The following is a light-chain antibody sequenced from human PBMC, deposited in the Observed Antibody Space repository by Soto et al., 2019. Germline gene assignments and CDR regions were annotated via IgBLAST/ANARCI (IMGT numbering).Light chain of an antibody. CDR3: HQANAFWGT. Sequence: DIQLTQSPSSVSASVGVSVTITCRASQDLSSGLAWYQWKPGKAPKFLIFGTSNLQGGVPSRFSGSVSGTLFTLYFSSLKPEDCATYFCHQANAFWGTFGQGTRLEIK. J-gene: IGKJ5*01. CDR1: QDLSSG. V-gene: IGKV1-12*01. CDR2: GTS.